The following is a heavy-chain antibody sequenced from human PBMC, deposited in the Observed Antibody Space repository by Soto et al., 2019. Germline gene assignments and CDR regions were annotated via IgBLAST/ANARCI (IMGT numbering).Heavy chain of an antibody. CDR2: IKSKPKNYET. Sequence: PGGSLRLSCAASGFTLSGSAIHWVRQASGKGLEWVGRIKSKPKNYETAYAPSVRGRFTISRDDSENAAYLQMDSLKTEDTALYYCGRIPGDCTDDMCAIDYWGQGTLVTVSS. CDR1: GFTLSGSA. J-gene: IGHJ4*02. V-gene: IGHV3-73*01. CDR3: GRIPGDCTDDMCAIDY. D-gene: IGHD2-8*01.